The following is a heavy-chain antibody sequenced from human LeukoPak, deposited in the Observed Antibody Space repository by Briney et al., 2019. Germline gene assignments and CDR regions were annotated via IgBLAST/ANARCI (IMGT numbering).Heavy chain of an antibody. CDR2: IYYSGST. CDR3: ARVFAASYYYYMDV. J-gene: IGHJ6*03. CDR1: GGSISSSSYY. V-gene: IGHV4-30-4*08. D-gene: IGHD2-15*01. Sequence: PSETLSLTXTVSGGSISSSSYYWRWIRQPPGKGLEWIGYIYYSGSTYYNPSLKSRVTISVDTSKNQFSLKLSSVTAADTAVYYCARVFAASYYYYMDVWGKGTTVTVSS.